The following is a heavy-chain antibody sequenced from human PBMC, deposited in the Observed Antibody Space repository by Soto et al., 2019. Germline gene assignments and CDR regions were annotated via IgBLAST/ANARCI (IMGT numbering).Heavy chain of an antibody. CDR1: GGSFSGYY. D-gene: IGHD3-10*01. V-gene: IGHV4-34*02. CDR3: ARGRITMIRGGYFDF. Sequence: QVQLQQWGAGLLNPSETLSLRCAVHGGSFSGYYWSWLRQPPGKGLEWIGEITQSGSPTYNPSLGSPVTISIDTSENQFSLRLTSVTAADTSVYYCARGRITMIRGGYFDFWGEGPLVNLSS. J-gene: IGHJ4*02. CDR2: ITQSGSP.